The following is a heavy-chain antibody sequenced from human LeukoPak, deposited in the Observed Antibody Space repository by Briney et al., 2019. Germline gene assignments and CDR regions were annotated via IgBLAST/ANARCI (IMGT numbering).Heavy chain of an antibody. CDR1: GFTFSSYA. CDR2: ISGSGGST. CDR3: AKESSGSITMIVVVITNYFDY. J-gene: IGHJ4*02. D-gene: IGHD3-22*01. V-gene: IGHV3-23*01. Sequence: GGSLRLSCAASGFTFSSYAMSWVRQAPGKGLGWVSAISGSGGSTYYADSVKGRFTISRDNSKNTLYLQMNSLRAEDTAVYYCAKESSGSITMIVVVITNYFDYWGQGTLATVSS.